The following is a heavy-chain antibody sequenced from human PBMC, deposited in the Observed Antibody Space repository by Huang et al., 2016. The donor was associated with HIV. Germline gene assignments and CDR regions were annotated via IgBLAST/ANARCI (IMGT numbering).Heavy chain of an antibody. CDR1: RFTFCKFA. CDR2: ISYDGSSK. CDR3: TKGHYYDTNGYVAFDI. V-gene: IGHV3-30*18. Sequence: QVQLVESGGGVVRPGRSLRLSCAASRFTFCKFAMHWVRQAPGKGREWMAVISYDGSSKHYADSVTGRLTISIDNSNNTLYLQMNSLTVEDTAVYYCTKGHYYDTNGYVAFDIWGQGTMVTVSS. D-gene: IGHD3-22*01. J-gene: IGHJ3*02.